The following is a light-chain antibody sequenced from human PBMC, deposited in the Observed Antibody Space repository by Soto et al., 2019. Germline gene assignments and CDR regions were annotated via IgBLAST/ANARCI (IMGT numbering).Light chain of an antibody. CDR2: DAS. CDR3: QQYHSYWT. J-gene: IGKJ1*01. V-gene: IGKV1-5*01. CDR1: RAIGDR. Sequence: PSALSSVVGDRVTITCPTCRAIGDRLAWFQQKPGKAPKLLIYDASSLESGVPQRFSGSGSGTEFTLTISSLQTDDFSTYYCQQYHSYWTFGQGTKVDIK.